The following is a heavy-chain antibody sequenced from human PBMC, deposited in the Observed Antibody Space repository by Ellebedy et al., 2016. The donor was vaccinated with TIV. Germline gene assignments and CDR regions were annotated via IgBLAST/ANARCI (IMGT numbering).Heavy chain of an antibody. Sequence: SETLSLXXTVSGGSISSYYWSWIRQPPGKGLEWIGYIYYSGSTNYNPSLKSRVTISVDTSKNQFSLKLSSVTAADTAVYYCAREWTTVTPTFPNWFDPWGQGTLVTVSS. V-gene: IGHV4-59*01. D-gene: IGHD4-17*01. J-gene: IGHJ5*02. CDR1: GGSISSYY. CDR3: AREWTTVTPTFPNWFDP. CDR2: IYYSGST.